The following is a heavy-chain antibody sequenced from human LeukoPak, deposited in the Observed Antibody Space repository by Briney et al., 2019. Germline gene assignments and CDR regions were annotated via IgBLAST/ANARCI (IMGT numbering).Heavy chain of an antibody. V-gene: IGHV1-2*02. CDR2: NNPNSGDT. Sequence: ASVKDSCKASGYTFTGYDMHWVRQAPGKGLEWMGWNNPNSGDTNSAQKFQGRVTMTRDTSISTACMELSRLRSDDTAVYYCASLDGSDIWGAGNLLSVSS. CDR3: ASLDGSDI. J-gene: IGHJ1*01. D-gene: IGHD1-1*01. CDR1: GYTFTGYD.